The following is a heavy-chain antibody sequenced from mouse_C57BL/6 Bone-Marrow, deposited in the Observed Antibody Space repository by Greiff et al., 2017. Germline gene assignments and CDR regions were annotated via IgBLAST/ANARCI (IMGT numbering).Heavy chain of an antibody. J-gene: IGHJ3*01. V-gene: IGHV14-2*01. CDR3: ARPATMVTTEGSFAY. D-gene: IGHD2-2*01. CDR2: IDPEDGET. CDR1: GFNIKDYY. Sequence: EVQRVESGAELVKPGASVKLSCTASGFNIKDYYMHWVKQRTEQGLEWIGRIDPEDGETKYAPKFQGKATITADTSSNTAYLQLSSLTSEDTAVYYCARPATMVTTEGSFAYWGQGTLVTVSA.